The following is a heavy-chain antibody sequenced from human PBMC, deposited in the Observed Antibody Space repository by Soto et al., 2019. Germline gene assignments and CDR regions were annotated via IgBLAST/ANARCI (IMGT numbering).Heavy chain of an antibody. D-gene: IGHD3-10*01. Sequence: QLQLVQSVAEVKKPGSSVKVSCKASGGTFSSYAISWVRQAPGQGLEWMGGIIPIFGTANYAQKFQGRVTITADESTSTGYMELSGLRSEDTAVYYCARDYYGSGSSHGMDVWCQGTTVAVSS. CDR3: ARDYYGSGSSHGMDV. CDR1: GGTFSSYA. J-gene: IGHJ6*02. CDR2: IIPIFGTA. V-gene: IGHV1-69*01.